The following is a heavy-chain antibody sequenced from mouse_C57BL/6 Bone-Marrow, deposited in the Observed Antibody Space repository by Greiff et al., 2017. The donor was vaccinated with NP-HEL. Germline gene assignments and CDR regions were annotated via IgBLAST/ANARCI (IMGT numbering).Heavy chain of an antibody. J-gene: IGHJ3*01. CDR2: ISSGSSTI. D-gene: IGHD2-2*01. V-gene: IGHV5-17*01. Sequence: EVQLVESGGGLVKPGGSLKLSCAASGFTFSDYGMHWVRQAPEKGLEWVAYISSGSSTIYYADTVKGRFSISRDNAKNTLFLQMTSLRSEDTAMSYCARWGYGYAFAYWGQGTLVTVSA. CDR1: GFTFSDYG. CDR3: ARWGYGYAFAY.